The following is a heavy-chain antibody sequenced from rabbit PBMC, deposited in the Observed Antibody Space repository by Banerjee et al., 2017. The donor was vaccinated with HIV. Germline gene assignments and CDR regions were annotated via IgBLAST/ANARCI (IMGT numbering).Heavy chain of an antibody. Sequence: QEQLVESGGGLVQPGGSLKLSCKASGFDFSSYGVSWVRQAPGKGLEWIGYIDPVFGSTYYASWVNGRFTISSHNAQNTLYLQLNSLTAADTATYFCVRFRYAGYAGYGYLDWLDLWGPGTLVTVS. V-gene: IGHV1S47*01. D-gene: IGHD7-1*01. CDR3: VRFRYAGYAGYGYLDWLDL. CDR1: GFDFSSYG. J-gene: IGHJ5*01. CDR2: IDPVFGST.